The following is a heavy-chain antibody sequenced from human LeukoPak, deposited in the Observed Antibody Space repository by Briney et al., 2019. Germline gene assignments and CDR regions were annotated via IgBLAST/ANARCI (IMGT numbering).Heavy chain of an antibody. J-gene: IGHJ4*02. D-gene: IGHD5-24*01. CDR1: GFTFSSYA. V-gene: IGHV3-30-3*01. Sequence: GGSLRLSCAASGFTFSSYAMHWVRQAPGKGLEWVAVISYDGSNKYYADSVKGRFTISRDNSKNTLYLQMNSLRAEDTAVYYCAKARETIDYWGQGTLVTVSS. CDR3: AKARETIDY. CDR2: ISYDGSNK.